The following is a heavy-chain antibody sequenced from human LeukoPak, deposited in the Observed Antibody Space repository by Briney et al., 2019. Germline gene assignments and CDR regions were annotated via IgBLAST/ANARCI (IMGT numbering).Heavy chain of an antibody. J-gene: IGHJ6*03. CDR3: ARGASSSSPIGYYYYYMDV. Sequence: SQTLSLTCTVSGGSISSGSYYWSWIRHPAGKGLEWWGRMYKSGTTNYNPSLKSRVTISVDTSKNQFSLKLRSVPAADTAVYYCARGASSSSPIGYYYYYMDVWGKGTTVTVS. CDR1: GGSISSGSYY. CDR2: MYKSGTT. V-gene: IGHV4-61*02. D-gene: IGHD6-6*01.